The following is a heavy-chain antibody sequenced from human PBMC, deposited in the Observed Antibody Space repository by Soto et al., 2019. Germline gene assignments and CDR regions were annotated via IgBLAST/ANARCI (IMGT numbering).Heavy chain of an antibody. J-gene: IGHJ4*02. V-gene: IGHV3-23*01. CDR1: GFTFGSYA. Sequence: EVQLLESGGGLVQPGGSLRLSCAASGFTFGSYAMSWVRQAPGRGLGGVSLVTYSGANTYYAGSVTGRFTISRDNSRNTLYLQMSSLRVEDTAVYYCATPSLSTGGYSSFDSWGRGTLVTVSS. D-gene: IGHD1-26*01. CDR3: ATPSLSTGGYSSFDS. CDR2: VTYSGANT.